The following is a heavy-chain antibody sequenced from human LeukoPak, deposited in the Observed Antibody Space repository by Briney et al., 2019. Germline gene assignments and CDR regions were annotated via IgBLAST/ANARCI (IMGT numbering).Heavy chain of an antibody. CDR2: ISAYNSDT. D-gene: IGHD2-15*01. Sequence: ASVKVSCKASGYNFAGSGISWVRQAPGQGLEWMGWISAYNSDTNYAQGFHGRVTLTTDTPTSTAYMELRSLRSDDTAVYYCATHCSGVSCYGSDGPWGQGTLVTVSS. CDR3: ATHCSGVSCYGSDGP. V-gene: IGHV1-18*01. J-gene: IGHJ5*02. CDR1: GYNFAGSG.